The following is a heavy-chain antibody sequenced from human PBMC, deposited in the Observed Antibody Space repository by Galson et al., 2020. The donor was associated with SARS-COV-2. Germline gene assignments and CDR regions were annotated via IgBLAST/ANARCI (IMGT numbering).Heavy chain of an antibody. CDR2: TSATT. V-gene: IGHV3-23*01. J-gene: IGHJ6*03. CDR3: AKDFVRGIGYMDV. Sequence: GESLKISCVASGFTFSRYGMSWVRQAPGQGLDWVATTSATTYYPDSVRRRFIISRDDSKNTLYLQMNGLSADDTAVYYCAKDFVRGIGYMDVWGPGTTVTVSS. CDR1: GFTFSRYG. D-gene: IGHD3-10*02.